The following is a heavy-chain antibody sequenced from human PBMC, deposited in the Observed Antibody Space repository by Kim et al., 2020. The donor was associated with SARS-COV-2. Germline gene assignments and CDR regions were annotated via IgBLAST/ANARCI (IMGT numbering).Heavy chain of an antibody. CDR2: ISWNGGSM. D-gene: IGHD3-22*01. Sequence: GGSLRLSCAASGFTFDDYAMHWVRQAPGKGLEWVSGISWNGGSMGYADSVKGRFTISRDNAKNSLYLQMNSLRAEDTALYYCAKVSDFYANIGYYYHPF. J-gene: IGHJ3*01. CDR3: AKVSDFYANIGYYYHPF. CDR1: GFTFDDYA. V-gene: IGHV3-9*01.